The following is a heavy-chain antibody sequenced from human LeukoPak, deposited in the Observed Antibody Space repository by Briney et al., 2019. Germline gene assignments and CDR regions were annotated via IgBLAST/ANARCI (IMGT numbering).Heavy chain of an antibody. CDR2: INPSGGST. CDR3: ARSNIGGYDSSGYYYYFDY. D-gene: IGHD3-22*01. J-gene: IGHJ4*02. V-gene: IGHV1-46*01. CDR1: GYTFTSYY. Sequence: ASVKVSCKASGYTFTSYYMHWVRQAPGQGLEWMGIINPSGGSTSNAQKFQGRVTMTRDMSTSTVYMELSSLRSEDTAVYYCARSNIGGYDSSGYYYYFDYWGQGTLVTVSS.